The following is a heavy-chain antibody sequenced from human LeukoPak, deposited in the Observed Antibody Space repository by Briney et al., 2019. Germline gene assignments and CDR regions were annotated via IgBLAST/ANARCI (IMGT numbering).Heavy chain of an antibody. CDR3: AKGHYYGSGSYYNVGGMDV. CDR1: GFTFDDYA. J-gene: IGHJ6*02. Sequence: GGSLRLSCAASGFTFDDYAMHWVRQAPGKGLEWVSRISGDGGSTYYADSVKGRFTISRDNSKNSLYLQMNSLRTEDTALYYCAKGHYYGSGSYYNVGGMDVWGQGTTVTVSS. D-gene: IGHD3-10*01. CDR2: ISGDGGST. V-gene: IGHV3-43*02.